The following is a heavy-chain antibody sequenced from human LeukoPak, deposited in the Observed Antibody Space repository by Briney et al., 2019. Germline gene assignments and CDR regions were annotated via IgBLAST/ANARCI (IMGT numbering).Heavy chain of an antibody. CDR2: IYSGGRT. D-gene: IGHD5-12*01. CDR1: GFTVSRNY. V-gene: IGHV3-66*02. Sequence: GGSLRLSCAASGFTVSRNYMSWVRQAPGKGLEWVSVIYSGGRTYYADSVKGRFTISRDNSKNTLYLQMKSLRAEDTAVYYCAKGGGYEAQYYYYYLDVWGKGTTVTISS. J-gene: IGHJ6*03. CDR3: AKGGGYEAQYYYYYLDV.